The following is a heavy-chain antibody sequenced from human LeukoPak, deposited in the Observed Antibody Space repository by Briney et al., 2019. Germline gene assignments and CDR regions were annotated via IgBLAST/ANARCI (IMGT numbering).Heavy chain of an antibody. CDR2: TGTAGDT. D-gene: IGHD5-12*01. CDR1: GFTFSSYD. CDR3: ARGTQRGYSYNYYGMDV. V-gene: IGHV3-13*01. Sequence: GSLRLSCAASGFTFSSYDMHWVRQATGKGLEWVSATGTAGDTYYPGSVKGRFTISRENAKNSLYLQMNSLRAGDTAVYYCARGTQRGYSYNYYGMDVWGQGTTVTVSS. J-gene: IGHJ6*02.